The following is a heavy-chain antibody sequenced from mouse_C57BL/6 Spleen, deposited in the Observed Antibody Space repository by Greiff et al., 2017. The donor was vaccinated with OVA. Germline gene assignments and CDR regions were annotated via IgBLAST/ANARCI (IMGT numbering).Heavy chain of an antibody. CDR1: GYTFTSYW. Sequence: QVQLQQPGAELVRPGSSVKLSCKASGYTFTSYWMDWVKPRPGQGLEWIGNIYPSDSETHYTPTFTDKATLTVDKSSSTAYMQLSSLTSEDSAVYYCARTRYAMDYWGQGTSVTVSS. CDR2: IYPSDSET. CDR3: ARTRYAMDY. J-gene: IGHJ4*01. V-gene: IGHV1-61*01.